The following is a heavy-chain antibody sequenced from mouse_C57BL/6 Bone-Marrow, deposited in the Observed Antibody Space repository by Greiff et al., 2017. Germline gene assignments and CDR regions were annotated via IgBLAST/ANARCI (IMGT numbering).Heavy chain of an antibody. CDR1: GFTFNTYA. D-gene: IGHD1-1*01. CDR3: STVVATDYAMDY. J-gene: IGHJ4*01. V-gene: IGHV10-3*01. CDR2: IRSKSSNYAT. Sequence: EVKVVESGGGLVQPKGSLKLSCAASGFTFNTYAMHWVRQAPGKGLEWVARIRSKSSNYATYYADSVKDRFTISRDDSQSMLYLQMNNLKTEDTAMYYCSTVVATDYAMDYWGQGTSVTVSS.